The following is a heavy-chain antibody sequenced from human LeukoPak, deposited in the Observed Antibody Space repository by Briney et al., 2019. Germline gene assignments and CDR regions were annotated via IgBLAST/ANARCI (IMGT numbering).Heavy chain of an antibody. CDR3: ARVVVVPAAPYWFDP. V-gene: IGHV4-59*01. Sequence: SETLSLTCTVSGGSISSYYWSWIRQPPGKGLEWIGYIYYSGSTNYNPSLKSRVTISVDTSKNQFSLRLSSVTAADTAVYYCARVVVVPAAPYWFDPWGQGTLVTVSS. CDR1: GGSISSYY. J-gene: IGHJ5*02. CDR2: IYYSGST. D-gene: IGHD2-2*01.